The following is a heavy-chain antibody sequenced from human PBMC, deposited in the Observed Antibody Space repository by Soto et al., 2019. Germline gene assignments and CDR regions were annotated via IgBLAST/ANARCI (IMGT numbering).Heavy chain of an antibody. CDR1: GFSLSTSGVG. CDR3: AHSGGLGIHYDMDV. J-gene: IGHJ6*02. CDR2: IYWDDDK. D-gene: IGHD3-16*01. Sequence: QITLKESGPTLVKPTQTLTLTCTFSGFSLSTSGVGVGWIRQPPGKALEWLALIYWDDDKRYSPSLKSRLTLPNHTYKNHMGLTMPNMDPMDTATDYCAHSGGLGIHYDMDVWGQGTTVTVSS. V-gene: IGHV2-5*02.